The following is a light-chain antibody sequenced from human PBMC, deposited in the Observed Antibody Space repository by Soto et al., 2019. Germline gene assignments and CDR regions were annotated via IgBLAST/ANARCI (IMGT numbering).Light chain of an antibody. CDR3: QQYENYWT. CDR1: QPISSW. Sequence: IQMTQSPSSLSASLGDRVTITCRASQPISSWLAWYHQKPGKAPKLLIYDASNLESGVPSRFSGSGSGTEFTLTISSLQPEDFGIYYCQQYENYWTFGQGTKVDIK. V-gene: IGKV1-5*01. CDR2: DAS. J-gene: IGKJ1*01.